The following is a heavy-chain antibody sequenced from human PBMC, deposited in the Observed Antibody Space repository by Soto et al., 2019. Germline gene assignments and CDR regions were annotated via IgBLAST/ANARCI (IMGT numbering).Heavy chain of an antibody. D-gene: IGHD3-22*01. Sequence: PGGSLRLSCAASGFTFSSYGMHWVRQAPGKGLEWVAVISYDGSNKYYADSVKGRFTISRDNSKTTLYLQMNSLRAEDTAVYYCAKDLGYYYDSSGSPIDYWGQGTLVTVSS. V-gene: IGHV3-30*18. CDR3: AKDLGYYYDSSGSPIDY. CDR2: ISYDGSNK. J-gene: IGHJ4*02. CDR1: GFTFSSYG.